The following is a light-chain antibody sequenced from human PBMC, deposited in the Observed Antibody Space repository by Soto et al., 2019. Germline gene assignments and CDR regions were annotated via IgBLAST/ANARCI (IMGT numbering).Light chain of an antibody. CDR1: QSVSSSY. J-gene: IGKJ1*01. CDR3: QQYGSSLWT. CDR2: GAS. Sequence: EIVLTQSPSTLSVSPWERVTLACRASQSVSSSYLAWYQQKPGQAPRLLIYGASSRATGIPDRFSGSGSGTDFTLTISRLEPEDFAVYYCQQYGSSLWTFGQGTKV. V-gene: IGKV3-20*01.